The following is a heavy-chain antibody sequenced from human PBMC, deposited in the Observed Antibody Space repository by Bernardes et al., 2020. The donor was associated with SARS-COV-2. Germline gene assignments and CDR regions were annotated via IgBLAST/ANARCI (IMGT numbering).Heavy chain of an antibody. CDR2: IWYDGSTK. J-gene: IGHJ6*01. CDR3: ASGKHYYYYFYGSDV. Sequence: GGSLSLSCAASGFTFSSYGMHWVRQAPGKGLEWVAVIWYDGSTKYNAASVNGRFTISRDNSKNTLYLQMNSLKAEDTAMYYCASGKHYYYYFYGSDVWGQGSAGTVSS. V-gene: IGHV3-33*01. CDR1: GFTFSSYG. D-gene: IGHD3-3*02.